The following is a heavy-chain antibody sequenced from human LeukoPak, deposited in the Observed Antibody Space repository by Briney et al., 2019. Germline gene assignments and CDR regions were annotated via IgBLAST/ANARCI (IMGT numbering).Heavy chain of an antibody. CDR3: ARETHYDSSGYYYFDY. Sequence: GGSLRLSCAASGFTFSSNYMSWVRQAPGKGLEGVSVIYSGGSTYYADSVKGRFTISRDNSKNTLYLQMNSLRAEDTAVYYCARETHYDSSGYYYFDYWGQGTLVTVSS. CDR1: GFTFSSNY. D-gene: IGHD3-22*01. CDR2: IYSGGST. V-gene: IGHV3-66*02. J-gene: IGHJ4*02.